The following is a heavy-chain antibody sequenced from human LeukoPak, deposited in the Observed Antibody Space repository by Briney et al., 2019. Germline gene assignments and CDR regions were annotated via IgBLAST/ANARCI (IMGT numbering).Heavy chain of an antibody. CDR3: ARSLREPDFDAFDI. D-gene: IGHD3-3*01. Sequence: SETLSLTCTVSGGSISSYYWSWIRQPPGKGLEWIGYIYYSGSTNYNPSLKSRVTISVDTSKNQFSLKLSSVTAADTAVYYCARSLREPDFDAFDIWGQGTMVTVSS. CDR1: GGSISSYY. CDR2: IYYSGST. V-gene: IGHV4-59*01. J-gene: IGHJ3*02.